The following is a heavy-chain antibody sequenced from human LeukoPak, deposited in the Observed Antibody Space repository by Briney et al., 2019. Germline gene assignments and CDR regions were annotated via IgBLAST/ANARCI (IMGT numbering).Heavy chain of an antibody. CDR2: IYPGDSDT. Sequence: GESLQISCQGSGYSFSSHWFGWVRQMPGKGLEWMGIIYPGDSDTRYSPSFQGQVTISADKSISTAFLQWSSLKASDTAIYYCARHTTTGTDSWGQGTLVTVSS. V-gene: IGHV5-51*01. CDR1: GYSFSSHW. D-gene: IGHD1-1*01. CDR3: ARHTTTGTDS. J-gene: IGHJ4*02.